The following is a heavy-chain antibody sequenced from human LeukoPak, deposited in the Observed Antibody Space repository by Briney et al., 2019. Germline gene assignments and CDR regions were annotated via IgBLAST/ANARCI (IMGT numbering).Heavy chain of an antibody. CDR2: INPNSGGT. CDR3: ARAYSPLGVAAAGYYYYMDV. Sequence: RASVKVSCKASGYTFTGYYMHWVRQAPGQGLEWMGRINPNSGGTNYAQKFQGRVTMTRDTSISTAYMELSRLRSDDTAVYYCARAYSPLGVAAAGYYYYMDVWGKGTTVTVSS. D-gene: IGHD6-13*01. CDR1: GYTFTGYY. V-gene: IGHV1-2*06. J-gene: IGHJ6*03.